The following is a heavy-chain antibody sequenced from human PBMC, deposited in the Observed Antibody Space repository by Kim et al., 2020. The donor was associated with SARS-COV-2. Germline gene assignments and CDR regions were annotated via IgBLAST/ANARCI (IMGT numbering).Heavy chain of an antibody. CDR2: ISSSSSYT. D-gene: IGHD3-22*01. J-gene: IGHJ6*02. CDR1: GFTFSDYY. CDR3: ARDHSTYYYDSSGYYRALHPEYSYYGMDV. V-gene: IGHV3-11*05. Sequence: GGSLRLSCAASGFTFSDYYMSWIRQAPGKGLEWVSYISSSSSYTNYADSVKGRFTISRDNAKNSLYLQMNSLRAEDTAVYYCARDHSTYYYDSSGYYRALHPEYSYYGMDVWGQGTTVTVSS.